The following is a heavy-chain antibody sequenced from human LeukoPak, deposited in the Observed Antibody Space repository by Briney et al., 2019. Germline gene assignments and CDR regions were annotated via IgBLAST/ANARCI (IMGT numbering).Heavy chain of an antibody. CDR3: ARDPGYSSSSDLLGVDP. Sequence: PSETLSLTCTVSGYSISSGYYWGWIRQPPGKGLEWIGSIYHSGSTYYNPSLKSRVTISVDTSKNQFSLKLSSVTAADTAVYYCARDPGYSSSSDLLGVDPWGQGTLVTVSS. V-gene: IGHV4-38-2*02. CDR1: GYSISSGYY. CDR2: IYHSGST. D-gene: IGHD6-6*01. J-gene: IGHJ5*02.